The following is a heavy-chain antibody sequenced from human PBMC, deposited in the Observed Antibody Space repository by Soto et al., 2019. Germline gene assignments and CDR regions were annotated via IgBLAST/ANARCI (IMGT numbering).Heavy chain of an antibody. J-gene: IGHJ6*02. Sequence: GGSLRLSCAASGFTFSSYAMSWVRQAPGKGLEWASAISGSGGSTYYADSMKGRFTISRDNSKNTLYLQMNSLRAEDTAVYYCAKDLWFGDYYYYYGMDVWGQGTTVTVSS. CDR2: ISGSGGST. CDR3: AKDLWFGDYYYYYGMDV. CDR1: GFTFSSYA. V-gene: IGHV3-23*01. D-gene: IGHD3-10*01.